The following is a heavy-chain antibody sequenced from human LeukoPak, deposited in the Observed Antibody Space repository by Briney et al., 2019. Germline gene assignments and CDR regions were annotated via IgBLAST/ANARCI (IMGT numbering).Heavy chain of an antibody. V-gene: IGHV1-69*04. D-gene: IGHD6-19*01. CDR3: ARVSDQWPDGLAQFDY. CDR2: IIPILGIA. J-gene: IGHJ4*02. Sequence: SVKVSCKASGDTFSSYAISWVRQAPGQGLEWMGRIIPILGIANFEQNFQGRLTITADRSTNTAYMELSSLRSEDTAVYYCARVSDQWPDGLAQFDYWGQGTLVTVSS. CDR1: GDTFSSYA.